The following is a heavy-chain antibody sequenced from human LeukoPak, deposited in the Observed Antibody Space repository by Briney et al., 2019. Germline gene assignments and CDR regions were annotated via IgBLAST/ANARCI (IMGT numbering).Heavy chain of an antibody. J-gene: IGHJ3*02. D-gene: IGHD3-3*01. Sequence: SETLSLTCAVYGGSFSGYYWSWIRQPPGKGLEWIGEINHSGSTNYNPSLKSRVTISVDTSKNQFSLKLSSVTAADTAVYYCARLGDFSENAFDIWGQGTMVTVSS. V-gene: IGHV4-34*01. CDR3: ARLGDFSENAFDI. CDR1: GGSFSGYY. CDR2: INHSGST.